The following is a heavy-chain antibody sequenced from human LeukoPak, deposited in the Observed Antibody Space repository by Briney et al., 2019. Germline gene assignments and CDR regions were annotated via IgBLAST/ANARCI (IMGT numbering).Heavy chain of an antibody. CDR1: GYTFTSYD. D-gene: IGHD3-3*01. V-gene: IGHV1-8*01. CDR3: ARVVRGAIDY. CDR2: MNPNSGNT. J-gene: IGHJ4*02. Sequence: ASVTVSCRTSGYTFTSYDINWVRQATGQGLEWRGWMNPNSGNTGYAQKFQGRVTMTRNTSISTAYMELSSLRSEDTAVYYCARVVRGAIDYWGQGTLVTVSS.